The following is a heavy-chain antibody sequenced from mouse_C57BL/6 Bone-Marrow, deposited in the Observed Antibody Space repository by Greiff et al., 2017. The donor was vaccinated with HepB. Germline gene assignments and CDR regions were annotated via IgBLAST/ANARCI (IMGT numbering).Heavy chain of an antibody. CDR2: IYPGSGST. J-gene: IGHJ2*01. D-gene: IGHD1-1*01. Sequence: VKLQQPGAELVKPGASVKMSCKASGYTFTSYWITWVKQRPGQGLEWIGDIYPGSGSTNYNEKFKSKATLTVDTSSSTAYMQLSSLTSEDSAVYYCARREDTTVVFDYWGQGTTLTVSS. CDR1: GYTFTSYW. V-gene: IGHV1-55*01. CDR3: ARREDTTVVFDY.